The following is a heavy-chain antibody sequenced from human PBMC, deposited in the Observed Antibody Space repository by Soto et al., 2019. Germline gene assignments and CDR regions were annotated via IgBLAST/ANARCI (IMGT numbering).Heavy chain of an antibody. CDR2: ISGSGGST. CDR3: AKDTYSSSWYNWFDP. V-gene: IGHV3-23*01. CDR1: GFTFSSYA. D-gene: IGHD6-13*01. Sequence: EVQLLESGGGLVQPGGSLRLSCAASGFTFSSYAMSWVRQAPGKGLEWVSAISGSGGSTYYADSVKGRFTISRDNSKNTLYLQMNSLRAEDTAVYYWAKDTYSSSWYNWFDPCGQGTLVTVSS. J-gene: IGHJ5*02.